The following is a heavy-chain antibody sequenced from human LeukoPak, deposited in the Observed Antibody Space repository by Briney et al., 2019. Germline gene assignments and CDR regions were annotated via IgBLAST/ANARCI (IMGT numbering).Heavy chain of an antibody. CDR2: ISYDGSNK. CDR3: ARETLVIDDFWSEGGEFDY. D-gene: IGHD3-3*01. Sequence: PGGSLRLSCAASGFTFSSYAMHWVRQAPGKGLEWVAVISYDGSNKYHADSVKGRFTISRDNSKNTLYLQMNSLRAEDTAVYYCARETLVIDDFWSEGGEFDYWGQGTLVTVSS. CDR1: GFTFSSYA. V-gene: IGHV3-30*04. J-gene: IGHJ4*02.